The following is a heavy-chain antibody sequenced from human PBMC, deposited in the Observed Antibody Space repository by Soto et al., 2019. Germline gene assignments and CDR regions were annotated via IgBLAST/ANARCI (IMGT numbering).Heavy chain of an antibody. V-gene: IGHV3-7*01. Sequence: GGSLRLSCAASGSTFSSYWMSWVRQAPGKGLEWVANIKQDGSEKYYVDSVKGRFTISRDNAKNSLYLQMNSLRAEDTAVYYCARDRPYRSSSWYFDWFDPWGQGTLVTVSS. CDR2: IKQDGSEK. D-gene: IGHD6-13*01. CDR1: GSTFSSYW. CDR3: ARDRPYRSSSWYFDWFDP. J-gene: IGHJ5*02.